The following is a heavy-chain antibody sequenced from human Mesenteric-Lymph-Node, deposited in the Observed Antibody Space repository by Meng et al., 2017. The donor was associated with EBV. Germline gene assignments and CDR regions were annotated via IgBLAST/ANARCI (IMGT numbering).Heavy chain of an antibody. Sequence: QVQPGQVGAEVKKPGALVKVSFKASGYTFINYDINWVRQAPGRGLEWMGWMNPNSGNTAYAQKFQGRVSMTRSTSITTAYMELTGLRSDDTAVYYCVRAFYGGNSDFWGQGTLVTVSS. D-gene: IGHD4-23*01. CDR1: GYTFINYD. CDR2: MNPNSGNT. CDR3: VRAFYGGNSDF. J-gene: IGHJ4*02. V-gene: IGHV1-8*01.